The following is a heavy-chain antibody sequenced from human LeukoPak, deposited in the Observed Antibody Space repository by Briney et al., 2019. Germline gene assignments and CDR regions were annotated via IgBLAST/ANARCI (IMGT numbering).Heavy chain of an antibody. Sequence: GGSLRLSCAASGFTVSSNYMSWVRQAPGKGLEWVSVIYSGGSTYYSDSVKGRFTISRDNSKNTLYLQMNSLRAEDTAVYYCARSRITMIVDDAFDIWGQGTMVTVSS. J-gene: IGHJ3*02. D-gene: IGHD3-22*01. CDR2: IYSGGST. CDR1: GFTVSSNY. CDR3: ARSRITMIVDDAFDI. V-gene: IGHV3-53*01.